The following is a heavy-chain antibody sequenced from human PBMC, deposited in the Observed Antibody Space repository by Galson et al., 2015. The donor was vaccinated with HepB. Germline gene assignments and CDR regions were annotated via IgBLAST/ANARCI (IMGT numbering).Heavy chain of an antibody. CDR1: GYSFTSYW. Sequence: QSGAEVKKPRESLKISCKGSGYSFTSYWIGWVRQMPGKGLEWMGIIYPGDSDTRYSPSFQGQVTISADKSISTAYLQWSSLKASDTAMYYCARTSLDFWSGYYQVGGYMDVWGKGTTVTVSS. CDR2: IYPGDSDT. V-gene: IGHV5-51*01. J-gene: IGHJ6*03. D-gene: IGHD3-3*01. CDR3: ARTSLDFWSGYYQVGGYMDV.